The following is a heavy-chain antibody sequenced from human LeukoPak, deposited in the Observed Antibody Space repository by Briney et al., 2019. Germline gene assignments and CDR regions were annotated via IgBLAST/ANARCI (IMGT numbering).Heavy chain of an antibody. CDR3: AKDRGLCFGEY. J-gene: IGHJ4*02. V-gene: IGHV3-23*01. CDR1: GFTFSSYG. D-gene: IGHD3-10*01. Sequence: GGSLRLSCAASGFTFSSYGMSWVRQAPGKGLEWVSAISGSGGSTYYADSVKGRFTISRDNSKNTLYLQMNSLRAEDTAVYYCAKDRGLCFGEYWGKGTLVTVSS. CDR2: ISGSGGST.